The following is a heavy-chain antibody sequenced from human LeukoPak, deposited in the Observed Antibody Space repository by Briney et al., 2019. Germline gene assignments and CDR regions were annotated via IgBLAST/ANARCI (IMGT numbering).Heavy chain of an antibody. D-gene: IGHD4-11*01. Sequence: SQTLSLTCTVSGGSISSGGYYWSWIRQHPGKGLEWIGYIYYSGSTYYNPSLKSRVTISVDTSKNQFSLKLSSVTAADTAVYYCARATVQYSNYDLDYWGQGTLVTVSS. J-gene: IGHJ4*02. CDR1: GGSISSGGYY. CDR3: ARATVQYSNYDLDY. V-gene: IGHV4-31*03. CDR2: IYYSGST.